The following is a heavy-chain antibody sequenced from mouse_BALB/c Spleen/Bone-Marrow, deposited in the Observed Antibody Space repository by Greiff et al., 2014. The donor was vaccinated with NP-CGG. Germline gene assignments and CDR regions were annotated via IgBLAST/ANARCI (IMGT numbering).Heavy chain of an antibody. V-gene: IGHV1-61*01. D-gene: IGHD2-2*01. CDR2: IHPSDSET. CDR3: ARRDYGYDRDWYFDV. J-gene: IGHJ1*01. Sequence: QVQLKESGAELVRPGASVKLSCKASGYSFTSYWMNWVKQRPGQGLEWIGMIHPSDSETRLNQKFKDKATLTVDKSSSTAYIQLSSPTSEDSAVYYCARRDYGYDRDWYFDVWGAGTTVTVSS. CDR1: GYSFTSYW.